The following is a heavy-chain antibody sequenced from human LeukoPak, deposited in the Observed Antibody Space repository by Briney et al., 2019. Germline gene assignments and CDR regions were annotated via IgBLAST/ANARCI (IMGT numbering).Heavy chain of an antibody. V-gene: IGHV5-51*01. CDR2: IYPGDSDT. CDR1: GYSFTSYW. D-gene: IGHD2-15*01. J-gene: IGHJ4*02. Sequence: GESLKISCKGSGYSFTSYWIGWVRQMPGKGLEWMGIIYPGDSDTRYGPSFQGQVTISADKSISTAYLQWSSLKASDTAMYYCARQYCSGGSCYFIDYWGQGTLVTVSS. CDR3: ARQYCSGGSCYFIDY.